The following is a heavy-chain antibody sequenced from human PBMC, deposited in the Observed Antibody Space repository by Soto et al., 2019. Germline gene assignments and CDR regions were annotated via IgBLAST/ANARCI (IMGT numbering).Heavy chain of an antibody. CDR2: ISSSSSYI. V-gene: IGHV3-21*01. D-gene: IGHD6-6*01. Sequence: EVQLVESGGGLVKPGGSLRLSCAASGFTFSSYSMNWVRQAPGKGLEWVSSISSSSSYIYYADSVKGRFTISRDNAKKSLYLQMNSLRAEDTAVYYCARDLSRGTAARPRDWGQGTLVPVSS. CDR3: ARDLSRGTAARPRD. J-gene: IGHJ4*02. CDR1: GFTFSSYS.